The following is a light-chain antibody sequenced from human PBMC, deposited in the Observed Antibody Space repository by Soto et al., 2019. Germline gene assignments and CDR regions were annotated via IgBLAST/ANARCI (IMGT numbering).Light chain of an antibody. J-gene: IGKJ1*01. CDR2: GAS. V-gene: IGKV3-20*01. CDR1: QSVSSSY. Sequence: EIVLTQSPGTLSLSPGERATHSCRASQSVSSSYLAWYQQKPGQAPRLLIYGASSRATGIPDRFSGSGSGTDFTLTISRLEPEDFAVYYYQQYGSSPWTFGQGTKVEIK. CDR3: QQYGSSPWT.